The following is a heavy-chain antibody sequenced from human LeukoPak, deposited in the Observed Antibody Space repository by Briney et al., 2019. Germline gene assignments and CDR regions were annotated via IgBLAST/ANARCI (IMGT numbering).Heavy chain of an antibody. D-gene: IGHD3-10*01. CDR3: AKRGVVIRGLLVIGYHQEAYHYDF. V-gene: IGHV3-23*01. CDR1: GISLSNYA. Sequence: GGSLRLSCVVSGISLSNYAMTWVRQAPGKGLEWVSYISERGGSTTYADSVKGRFTISRDTSLNTLYLQMNNLGAEDTAVYFCAKRGVVIRGLLVIGYHQEAYHYDFWGQGVLVTVSS. CDR2: ISERGGST. J-gene: IGHJ4*02.